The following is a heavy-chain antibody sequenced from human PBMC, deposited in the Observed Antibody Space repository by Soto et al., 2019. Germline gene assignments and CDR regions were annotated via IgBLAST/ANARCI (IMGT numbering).Heavy chain of an antibody. V-gene: IGHV1-2*02. Sequence: QVQLVQSGTEVKKPGASVKVSCKASGYMFTGNYMHWVRQAPGQGLEYMGWSNPNSGATNYAQKFQGRVTMTWDTSISTAYVELSRLRSDDTAVYYCAPHYPDSSGYFDHWGQGTLVTVSS. D-gene: IGHD3-22*01. CDR1: GYMFTGNY. J-gene: IGHJ4*02. CDR3: APHYPDSSGYFDH. CDR2: SNPNSGAT.